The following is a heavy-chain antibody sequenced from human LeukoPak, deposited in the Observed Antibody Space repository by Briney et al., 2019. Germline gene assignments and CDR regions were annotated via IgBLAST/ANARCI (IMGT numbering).Heavy chain of an antibody. V-gene: IGHV3-74*01. CDR1: GFTFSSYW. J-gene: IGHJ6*03. D-gene: IGHD3-22*01. Sequence: PGGSLRLSCAASGFTFSSYWMHWVRQAPGKGLVWVSRFNSDGSSTSYADSVKGRFTISRDNAKNTLYLQMNSLRAEDTAVYYCARTPSTYYYDSSGYYGDYYYMDVWGKGTTVTVSS. CDR3: ARTPSTYYYDSSGYYGDYYYMDV. CDR2: FNSDGSST.